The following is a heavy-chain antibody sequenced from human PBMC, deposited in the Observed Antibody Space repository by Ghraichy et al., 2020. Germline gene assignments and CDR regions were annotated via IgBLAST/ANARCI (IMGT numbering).Heavy chain of an antibody. V-gene: IGHV3-11*06. J-gene: IGHJ6*02. Sequence: GGSLRLSCAASGFTFSDDYMSWIRQAPGKGLEWVSYISSSSSYTNYADSVKGRFTISRDNAKNSLYLQMNSLRAEDTAVYYCARAAAGYYYGMDVWGQGTTVTGSS. CDR2: ISSSSSYT. CDR3: ARAAAGYYYGMDV. D-gene: IGHD6-13*01. CDR1: GFTFSDDY.